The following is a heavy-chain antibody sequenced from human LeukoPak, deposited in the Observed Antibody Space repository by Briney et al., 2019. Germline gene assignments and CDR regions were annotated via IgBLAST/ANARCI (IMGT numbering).Heavy chain of an antibody. D-gene: IGHD5-18*01. CDR3: ARLSSSYSYGYFDYFDY. Sequence: GESLKISCQGSGYSFTSYWISWVRQMPGRGLEWMGRIDPSDSYTNYSPSFQGHVTISADKSISTAYLQWSSLKASDTAMYYCARLSSSYSYGYFDYFDYWGQGTLVTVSS. CDR2: IDPSDSYT. J-gene: IGHJ4*02. CDR1: GYSFTSYW. V-gene: IGHV5-10-1*01.